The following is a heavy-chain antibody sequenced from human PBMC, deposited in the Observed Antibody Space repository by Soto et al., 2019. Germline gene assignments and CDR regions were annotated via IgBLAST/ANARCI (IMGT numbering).Heavy chain of an antibody. V-gene: IGHV4-31*03. CDR1: GGSISSGGYY. J-gene: IGHJ6*02. Sequence: QVQLQESGPGLVKPSQTLSLTCTVSGGSISSGGYYWSWIRQHPGKGLEWIGYIYYSGSTYYNPSHKSRVTLSVDASKNQFSLKLSSVTAADTAVYYCASRGYSYGFSLGMDVWGQGTTVTVSS. D-gene: IGHD5-18*01. CDR2: IYYSGST. CDR3: ASRGYSYGFSLGMDV.